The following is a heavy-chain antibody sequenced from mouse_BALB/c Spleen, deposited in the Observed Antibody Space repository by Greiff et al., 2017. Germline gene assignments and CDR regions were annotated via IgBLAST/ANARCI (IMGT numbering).Heavy chain of an antibody. CDR2: ISNGGGST. Sequence: EVKLVESGGGLVQPGGSLKLSCAASGFTFSSYTMSWVRQTPEKRLEWVAYISNGGGSTYYPDTVKGRFTISRDNAKNTLYLQMSSLKSEDTAMYYCARHEYYGRSGAWFAYWGQGTLVTVSA. J-gene: IGHJ3*01. CDR3: ARHEYYGRSGAWFAY. CDR1: GFTFSSYT. D-gene: IGHD1-1*01. V-gene: IGHV5-12-2*01.